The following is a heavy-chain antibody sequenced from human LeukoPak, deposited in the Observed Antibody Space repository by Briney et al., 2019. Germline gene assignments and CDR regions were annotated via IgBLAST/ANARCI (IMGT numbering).Heavy chain of an antibody. J-gene: IGHJ4*02. D-gene: IGHD3-16*02. V-gene: IGHV1-2*02. Sequence: ASVKVSCKASGGTFSSYAISWVRQAPGQGLEWMGWINPNSGGTNYAQKFQGRVTMTRDTSISTAYMELSRLRSDDTAVYYCARELRSYRTVDYWGQGTLVTVSS. CDR1: GGTFSSYA. CDR3: ARELRSYRTVDY. CDR2: INPNSGGT.